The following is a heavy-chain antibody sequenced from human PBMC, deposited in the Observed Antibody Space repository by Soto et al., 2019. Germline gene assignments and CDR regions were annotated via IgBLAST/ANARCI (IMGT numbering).Heavy chain of an antibody. Sequence: QVQLVQSGAEMKKPGSPVKVSCQSSGGTFNTYAMNWVRQAPGPGPEWMGDISTMFGAANYAPKFQGRVAITADEFTGTSYMQLSSLTSVDTALYFCAREVQVHTPAFVYWGQGNLVTVSS. J-gene: IGHJ4*02. CDR2: ISTMFGAA. D-gene: IGHD3-10*01. CDR3: AREVQVHTPAFVY. V-gene: IGHV1-69*19. CDR1: GGTFNTYA.